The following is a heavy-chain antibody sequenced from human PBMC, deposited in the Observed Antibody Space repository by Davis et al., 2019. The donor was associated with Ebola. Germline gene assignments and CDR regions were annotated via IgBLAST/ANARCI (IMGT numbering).Heavy chain of an antibody. CDR3: AREKNYGDYEILDAFDI. Sequence: ASVKVSCKASGYTFTSYYMHWVRQAPGQGLEWMGIINPSGGSTSYAQKFQGRVTMTRDTSTSTVYMELSSLRSEDTAVYYCAREKNYGDYEILDAFDIWGQGTVVTVSS. CDR1: GYTFTSYY. V-gene: IGHV1-46*01. J-gene: IGHJ3*02. D-gene: IGHD4-17*01. CDR2: INPSGGST.